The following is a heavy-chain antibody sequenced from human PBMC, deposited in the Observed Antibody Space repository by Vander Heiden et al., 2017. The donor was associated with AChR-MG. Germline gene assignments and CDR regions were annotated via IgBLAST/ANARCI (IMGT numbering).Heavy chain of an antibody. D-gene: IGHD1-26*01. V-gene: IGHV4-59*01. CDR2: IYYSGSP. J-gene: IGHJ4*02. Sequence: QLQLQESGPGLVKPSETLSLTCTISGGSIRSYYWSWIRQPPGKGLEWIVYIYYSGSPNYNPSLESRVTMSVDTSKNQVSLRLSSVTPADTAVYYCARAKGGYSYGVFDYWGQGTLVTVSS. CDR3: ARAKGGYSYGVFDY. CDR1: GGSIRSYY.